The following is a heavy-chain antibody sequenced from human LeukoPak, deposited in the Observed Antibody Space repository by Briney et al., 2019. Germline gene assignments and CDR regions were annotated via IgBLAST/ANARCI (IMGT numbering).Heavy chain of an antibody. V-gene: IGHV3-23*01. J-gene: IGHJ4*02. CDR1: GFTFSIYA. CDR2: ISDNGDGA. Sequence: PGGSLRLSCAASGFTFSIYAMNWVRQAPGKGLEWVSAISDNGDGAYYADSVKGRFTISRDNSKTTLYLQMNSLRAEDTAVYYCAKAAAVVVPAPDYWGQGTLVTVSS. CDR3: AKAAAVVVPAPDY. D-gene: IGHD2-2*01.